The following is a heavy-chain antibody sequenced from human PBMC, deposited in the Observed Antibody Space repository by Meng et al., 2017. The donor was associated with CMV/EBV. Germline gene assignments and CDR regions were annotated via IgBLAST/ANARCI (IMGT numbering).Heavy chain of an antibody. Sequence: SETLSLTCTVSGGSISSYYWSWIRQPPGKGLEWIGYIYYSGSTNYNHSLKSQVTISVDTSKNQFSLKLSAVTAADTAVYYCARDPIAARPGGYYYYYGMDVWGQGTTVTVSS. CDR3: ARDPIAARPGGYYYYYGMDV. CDR2: IYYSGST. J-gene: IGHJ6*02. CDR1: GGSISSYY. D-gene: IGHD6-6*01. V-gene: IGHV4-59*01.